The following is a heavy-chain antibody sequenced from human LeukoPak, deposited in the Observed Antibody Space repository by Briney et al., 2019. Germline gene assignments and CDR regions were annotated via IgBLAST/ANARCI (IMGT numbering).Heavy chain of an antibody. CDR1: EFTFSDYY. CDR3: ARLGIIAAAGPNDY. Sequence: GGSLRLSCAASEFTFSDYYMSWIRQAPGKGLEWVSYISYSGDTKYYADSVKGRFTVSRDNAKNSLYLQMNSLRVDDTAVYYCARLGIIAAAGPNDYWGQGTLVTVSS. D-gene: IGHD6-13*01. CDR2: ISYSGDTK. J-gene: IGHJ4*02. V-gene: IGHV3-11*01.